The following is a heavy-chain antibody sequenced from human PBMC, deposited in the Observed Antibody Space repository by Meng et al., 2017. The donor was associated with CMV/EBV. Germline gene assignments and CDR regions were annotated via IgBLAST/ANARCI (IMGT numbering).Heavy chain of an antibody. D-gene: IGHD3-3*01. V-gene: IGHV1-2*02. J-gene: IGHJ4*02. CDR1: GYTFTGYY. CDR2: INPNSGGT. Sequence: ASVKVSCKASGYTFTGYYMRWVRQAPGQGLEWMGWINPNSGGTNYAQKFHGRVTMTRDTSTSTAYMELSRLRSDDTAVYYCASSGDDFWSGYYQDYWGQGTLVTVSS. CDR3: ASSGDDFWSGYYQDY.